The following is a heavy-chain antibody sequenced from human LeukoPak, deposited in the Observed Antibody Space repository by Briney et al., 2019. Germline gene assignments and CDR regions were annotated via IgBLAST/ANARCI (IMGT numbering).Heavy chain of an antibody. Sequence: GSLRLSCAASGFTFSSYEMNWVRQAPGKGLEWVSYISSSGSTIHYADSVKGRFTISRDNAKNSLYLQMNSLRAEDTAVYYCARDRVRIQLWPTFDYWGQGTLVTVSS. J-gene: IGHJ4*02. CDR1: GFTFSSYE. CDR3: ARDRVRIQLWPTFDY. CDR2: ISSSGSTI. D-gene: IGHD5-18*01. V-gene: IGHV3-48*03.